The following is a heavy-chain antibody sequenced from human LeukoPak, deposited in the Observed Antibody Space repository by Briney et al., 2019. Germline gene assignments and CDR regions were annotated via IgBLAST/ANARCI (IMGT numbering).Heavy chain of an antibody. D-gene: IGHD3-10*01. V-gene: IGHV3-23*01. J-gene: IGHJ4*02. CDR3: AKGATLIQGGTRHFDY. CDR1: GFTFSTYA. Sequence: GGSLRLSCAASGFTFSTYAMTWVRQAPGKGLEWVSVIGGSAGGTYNADSVKGRFTISRDNSKNTLCLQMNSLRAEDTAIYYCAKGATLIQGGTRHFDYWGQGILVTVSP. CDR2: IGGSAGGT.